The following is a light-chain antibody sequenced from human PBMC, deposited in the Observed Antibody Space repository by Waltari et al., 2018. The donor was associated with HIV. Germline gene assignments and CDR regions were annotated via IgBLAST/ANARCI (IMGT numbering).Light chain of an antibody. CDR1: SSDVGNYNL. J-gene: IGLJ3*02. V-gene: IGLV2-23*02. CDR3: CSYAGVYTRWV. Sequence: HSALTQPASVSGSPGQAITISCTGASSDVGNYNLVSWYQQHPGRAPKLIIYEVTKRPSGISDRFSGSKSGNTASLTISGLQAEDEADYYCCSYAGVYTRWVFGGGTKLTVL. CDR2: EVT.